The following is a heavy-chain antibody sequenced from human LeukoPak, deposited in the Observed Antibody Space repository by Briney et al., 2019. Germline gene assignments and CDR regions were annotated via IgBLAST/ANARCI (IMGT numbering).Heavy chain of an antibody. CDR1: GGSISSGGYY. J-gene: IGHJ4*02. Sequence: SETLSLTCTVSGGSISSGGYYWSWIRQPPGKGLEWIGYIYHSGSTYYNPSLKSRVTISVDRSKNQFSLKLSSVTAADTAVYYCARDCPYSSSCHDYWGQGTLVTVSS. CDR3: ARDCPYSSSCHDY. D-gene: IGHD6-6*01. V-gene: IGHV4-30-2*01. CDR2: IYHSGST.